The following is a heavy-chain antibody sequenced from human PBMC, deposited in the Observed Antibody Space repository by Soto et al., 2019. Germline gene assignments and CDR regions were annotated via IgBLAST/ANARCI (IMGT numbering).Heavy chain of an antibody. Sequence: QVQLQQWGAGLLKPSETLSLTCAVYGGSFSGYYWSWIRQPPGEGLEWIGEINHSGSTNYNPSLKSRVTISIDTSKNQFSLKLSSVTAADTAVYYCARGWGRIFDSWGQGTLVTVSS. J-gene: IGHJ4*02. V-gene: IGHV4-34*01. CDR2: INHSGST. CDR3: ARGWGRIFDS. CDR1: GGSFSGYY. D-gene: IGHD7-27*01.